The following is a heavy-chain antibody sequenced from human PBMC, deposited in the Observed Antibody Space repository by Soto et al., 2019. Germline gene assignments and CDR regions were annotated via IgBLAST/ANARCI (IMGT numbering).Heavy chain of an antibody. CDR3: ARGPTCIEGYCSCGSWHDY. J-gene: IGHJ4*02. CDR1: GFTFSNYD. V-gene: IGHV3-48*01. D-gene: IGHD2-15*01. Sequence: EVQLVESGGDLVQPGESLRVSCAASGFTFSNYDMNWVRQAPGKGLEWVSYISSSSGTIYYADSVKGRFTTSRDNAKNSLYLQMNSLRAEDTAVYYCARGPTCIEGYCSCGSWHDYWGQGTLVTVSS. CDR2: ISSSSGTI.